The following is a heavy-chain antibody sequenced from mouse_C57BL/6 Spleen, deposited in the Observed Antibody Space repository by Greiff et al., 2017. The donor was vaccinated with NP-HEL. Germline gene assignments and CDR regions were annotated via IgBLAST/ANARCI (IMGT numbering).Heavy chain of an antibody. D-gene: IGHD1-1*01. CDR2: ISSGGDYI. CDR3: TRVGLTTVVARPTVFDY. V-gene: IGHV5-9-1*02. Sequence: EVNVVESGEGLVKPGGSLKLSCAASGFTFSSYAMSWVRQTPEKRLEWVAYISSGGDYIYYADTVKGRFTISRDNARNTLYLQMSSLKSEDTAMYYCTRVGLTTVVARPTVFDYWGQGTTLTVSS. CDR1: GFTFSSYA. J-gene: IGHJ2*01.